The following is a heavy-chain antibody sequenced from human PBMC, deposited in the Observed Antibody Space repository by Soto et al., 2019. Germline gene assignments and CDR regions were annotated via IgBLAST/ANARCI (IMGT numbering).Heavy chain of an antibody. V-gene: IGHV3-48*01. J-gene: IGHJ5*02. D-gene: IGHD3-16*02. CDR3: ARIPERWLGLHLGELSP. Sequence: PGGSLRLSCEASGFPFSSYSMNWVRQAPGKGLEWVSYISSSSSTIYYADSVKGRFTISRDNAKNSLYLQMNSLRAEDTAVYYCARIPERWLGLHLGELSPWAQGTLVTVSS. CDR2: ISSSSSTI. CDR1: GFPFSSYS.